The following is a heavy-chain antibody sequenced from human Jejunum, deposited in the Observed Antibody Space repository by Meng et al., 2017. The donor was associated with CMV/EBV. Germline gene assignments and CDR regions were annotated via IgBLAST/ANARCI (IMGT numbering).Heavy chain of an antibody. J-gene: IGHJ6*02. CDR1: FSSYG. CDR3: ARDNLRSTSWQGDYAMDV. V-gene: IGHV3-21*01. Sequence: FSSYGMNWVSQHPGKGLEWVSSFSGSSTYSYYADSVKGRFTISRDNAKNSLYLQMNGLRAEDTALYYCARDNLRSTSWQGDYAMDVWGQGTTVTVSS. CDR2: FSGSSTYS. D-gene: IGHD2-2*01.